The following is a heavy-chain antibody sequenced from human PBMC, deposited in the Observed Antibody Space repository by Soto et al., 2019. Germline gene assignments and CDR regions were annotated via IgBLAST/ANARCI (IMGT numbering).Heavy chain of an antibody. CDR1: GFTFSSYA. CDR2: ISGSGGST. V-gene: IGHV3-23*01. J-gene: IGHJ4*02. CDR3: ARYSENYGFTY. D-gene: IGHD1-26*01. Sequence: PGGSLRLSCAASGFTFSSYAMSWVRQAPGKGLEWVSAISGSGGSTYYADSVKGRFTISRDNAKKSLFLQMNSLRAEDTAVYYCARYSENYGFTYWGQGTQVTVSS.